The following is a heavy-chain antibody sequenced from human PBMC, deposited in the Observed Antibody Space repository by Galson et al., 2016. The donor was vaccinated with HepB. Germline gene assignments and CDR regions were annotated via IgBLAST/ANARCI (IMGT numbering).Heavy chain of an antibody. Sequence: SETLSLTCAVYGGSFNNYYWSWIRQAPGKGLEWLVDINHSGSTNKNPSLKSRLSVSVDTSKNQFSLRVSSMTAADTAIYFCARGRTGVRGVVKKKYYFDYWGQGSLVSVSS. J-gene: IGHJ4*02. CDR1: GGSFNNYY. D-gene: IGHD2-21*01. CDR3: ARGRTGVRGVVKKKYYFDY. CDR2: INHSGST. V-gene: IGHV4-34*01.